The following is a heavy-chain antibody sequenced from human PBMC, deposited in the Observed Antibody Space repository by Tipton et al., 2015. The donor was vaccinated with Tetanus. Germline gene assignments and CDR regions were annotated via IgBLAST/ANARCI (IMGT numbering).Heavy chain of an antibody. CDR1: GGSLSRYY. V-gene: IGHV4-34*01. CDR2: VDDSGST. J-gene: IGHJ5*02. CDR3: ASPIKQWLVPLDL. Sequence: TLSLTCAVYGGSLSRYYWTWIRQPPGKGLEWIGEVDDSGSTNYSPSLKSRVTISLDTSKNQFSLNLTSVTAVDTAIYYCASPIKQWLVPLDLWGHGILVTVSS. D-gene: IGHD6-19*01.